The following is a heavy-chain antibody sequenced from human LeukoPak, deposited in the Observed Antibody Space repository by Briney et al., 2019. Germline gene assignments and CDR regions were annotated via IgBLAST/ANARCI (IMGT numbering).Heavy chain of an antibody. CDR3: ARGGPEDRTWRYYFDF. V-gene: IGHV4-59*01. CDR1: GDSINKYF. CDR2: ISHNGNT. Sequence: PSETLSLTCTVSGDSINKYFWSWLRQSPGKGPEWLGYISHNGNTNYYPSLKSRVTISLDKSNNQFPLRLSSVTAADTAEYYCARGGPEDRTWRYYFDFWGQGILVTVSS. J-gene: IGHJ4*02.